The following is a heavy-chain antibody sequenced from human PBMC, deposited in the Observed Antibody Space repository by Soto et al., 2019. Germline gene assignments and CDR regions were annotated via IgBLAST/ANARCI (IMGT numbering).Heavy chain of an antibody. D-gene: IGHD6-19*01. V-gene: IGHV3-7*01. CDR1: GFTFSSYW. CDR3: ARDRYSSGWYDLDY. J-gene: IGHJ4*02. CDR2: INQDGSEK. Sequence: GGSLRLSCAASGFTFSSYWMSWVRQAPGKGLEWVANINQDGSEKYYMDSMKGRFTISRDNAKNSLLLQLNSLRAEDTAVYYCARDRYSSGWYDLDYWGQGTLVTV.